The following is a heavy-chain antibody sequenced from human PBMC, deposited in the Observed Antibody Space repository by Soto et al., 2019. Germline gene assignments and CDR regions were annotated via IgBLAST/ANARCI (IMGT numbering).Heavy chain of an antibody. Sequence: QVHLVESGGGVVQPGGSLRLSCAARGFALSPYTIHWVRQAPGKGLEWVAGLSSDGSNNFYPDSVKGRITISRDNCKTTVHLQINNLRPEDTAIYYCAKDAEMHATRLLSYFALDLWGRGTTVTVSS. D-gene: IGHD3-10*01. CDR2: LSSDGSNN. CDR3: AKDAEMHATRLLSYFALDL. CDR1: GFALSPYT. V-gene: IGHV3-30-3*01. J-gene: IGHJ6*02.